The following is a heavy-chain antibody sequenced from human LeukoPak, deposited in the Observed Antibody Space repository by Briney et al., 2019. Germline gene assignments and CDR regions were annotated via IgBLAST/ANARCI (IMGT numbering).Heavy chain of an antibody. CDR1: GFTFSSYA. J-gene: IGHJ4*02. CDR2: IYSGGST. CDR3: ARDSKRGYTDY. D-gene: IGHD5-12*01. Sequence: PGGSLRLSCAASGFTFSSYAMSWVRQAPGKGLEWVSVIYSGGSTYYADSVKGRFTISRDNSKNTLYLQMNSLRAEDTAVYYCARDSKRGYTDYWGQGTLVTVSS. V-gene: IGHV3-53*01.